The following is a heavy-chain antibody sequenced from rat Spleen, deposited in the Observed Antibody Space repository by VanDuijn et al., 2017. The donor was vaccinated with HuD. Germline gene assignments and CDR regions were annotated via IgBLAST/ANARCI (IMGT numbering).Heavy chain of an antibody. CDR2: MWNGGNT. V-gene: IGHV2-47*01. Sequence: QVQLKESGPGLVQPSQTLSLTCTVSGLSLASNGVSWVRQPSGKGLEWMGVMWNGGNTAYNSTLKSRLSISRDTSKSQVFLTMNSLQTEDTAIYYCTRDRLKWFDYWGQGVMVTVSS. CDR1: GLSLASNG. D-gene: IGHD1-1*01. J-gene: IGHJ2*01. CDR3: TRDRLKWFDY.